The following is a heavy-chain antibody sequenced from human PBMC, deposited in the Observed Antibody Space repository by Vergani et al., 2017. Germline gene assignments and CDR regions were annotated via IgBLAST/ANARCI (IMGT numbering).Heavy chain of an antibody. V-gene: IGHV1-69*04. CDR1: GYTFSTYG. J-gene: IGHJ4*02. CDR3: ARGGDSGSHDY. CDR2: VIPHLEIT. D-gene: IGHD1-26*01. Sequence: QVQLVQSGAEVKKPGASVKVSCKASGYTFSTYGISWVRQAPGQGLEWMGRVIPHLEITTLAQHLQGRVIITADKSTDTAYMELISLRPEDTAVYYCARGGDSGSHDYWGQGTLVTVSS.